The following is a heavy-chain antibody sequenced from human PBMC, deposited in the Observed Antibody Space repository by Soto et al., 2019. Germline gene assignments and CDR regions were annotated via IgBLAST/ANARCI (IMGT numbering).Heavy chain of an antibody. CDR1: GFTFSNNA. CDR2: ISGSGFNT. Sequence: GGSLRLSCAASGFTFSNNAMSWVRQAPGKGLEWVSTISGSGFNTYYADSVKGRFTISRDNSKNTLYLQMNSLRAEDTAVYYCAKGENHGGNLDYRGKGTLVTVSS. J-gene: IGHJ4*02. CDR3: AKGENHGGNLDY. D-gene: IGHD2-15*01. V-gene: IGHV3-23*01.